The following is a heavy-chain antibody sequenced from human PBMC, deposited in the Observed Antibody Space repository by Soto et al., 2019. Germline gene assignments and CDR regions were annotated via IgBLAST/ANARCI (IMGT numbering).Heavy chain of an antibody. CDR3: AREYYYTMDV. V-gene: IGHV3-11*05. J-gene: IGHJ6*02. Sequence: GGSLRLSCEASGFTFRDYYMTWFRQAPGKGLEWLSYIDSSTKYTNYADSVKGRFTISRDNAKNSLYLQMNSLRADDTAVYYCAREYYYTMDVWGQGTMVTVSS. CDR1: GFTFRDYY. CDR2: IDSSTKYT.